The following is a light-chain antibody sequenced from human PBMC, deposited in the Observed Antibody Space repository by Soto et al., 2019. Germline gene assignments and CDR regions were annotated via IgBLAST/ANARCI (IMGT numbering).Light chain of an antibody. V-gene: IGLV2-14*01. CDR1: SSYVGGYNY. J-gene: IGLJ1*01. CDR2: DVS. Sequence: QSALTQPASVSGSPGQSITISCTGTSSYVGGYNYVSWYQQHPGKAPKLMIYDVSNRPSGVSNRFSGSKSGNTASLTISGLQAEDEADYYFSSYTSSSLYVFGTGTKVTVL. CDR3: SSYTSSSLYV.